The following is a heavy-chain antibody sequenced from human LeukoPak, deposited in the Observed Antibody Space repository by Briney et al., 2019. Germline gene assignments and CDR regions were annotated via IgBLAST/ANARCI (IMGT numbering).Heavy chain of an antibody. CDR2: IYSGGST. Sequence: GGSLRLSCAASGFTVSSNYMSWVRQAPGKGLEWVSVIYSGGSTYYADSVKGRFTISRDNSKNTLYLQMNSLRAEDTAVYYCARVPYGDYGPGAFDIWGQGTMVTVSS. J-gene: IGHJ3*02. D-gene: IGHD4-17*01. CDR1: GFTVSSNY. V-gene: IGHV3-66*01. CDR3: ARVPYGDYGPGAFDI.